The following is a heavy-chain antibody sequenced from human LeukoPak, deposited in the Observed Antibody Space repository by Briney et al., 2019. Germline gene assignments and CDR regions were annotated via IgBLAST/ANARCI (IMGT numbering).Heavy chain of an antibody. Sequence: PGGSLRLSCAASGFTFSDHYMDWVRQAPGRGLEWVGRIRSKVNSYTTDYAASVKGRFTISRDDSKNSLFLQMNSLRAEDTAVYYCAKGRGSSSGADFDYWGQGTLVTVSS. J-gene: IGHJ4*02. CDR2: IRSKVNSYTT. V-gene: IGHV3-72*01. CDR3: AKGRGSSSGADFDY. CDR1: GFTFSDHY. D-gene: IGHD6-6*01.